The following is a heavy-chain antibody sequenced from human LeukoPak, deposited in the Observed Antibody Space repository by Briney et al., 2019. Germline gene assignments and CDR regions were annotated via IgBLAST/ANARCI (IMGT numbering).Heavy chain of an antibody. CDR2: ISGSGGST. D-gene: IGHD1-14*01. J-gene: IGHJ5*02. CDR3: ARDTGGWFDP. CDR1: GFTFSSYA. Sequence: GGSLSLSCAASGFTFSSYAMSWVRQAPGKGLEWVSAISGSGGSTYYADSVKGRFTISRDNAKNSLYLQMNSLRAEDTAVYYCARDTGGWFDPWGQGTLVTVSS. V-gene: IGHV3-23*01.